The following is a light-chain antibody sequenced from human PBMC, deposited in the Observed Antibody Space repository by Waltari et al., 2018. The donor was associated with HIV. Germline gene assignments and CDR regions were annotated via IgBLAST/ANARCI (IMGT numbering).Light chain of an antibody. Sequence: AIQMSQSPSSLSASVGDRVTITCRASQEIGNDLAWYQQKLGEAPKLLIYGASNLHSGVSSRFSGSGSGRDFTLTISGLQPEDFAIYYCQQDYTYPRTFGQGTNLDI. V-gene: IGKV1-6*01. J-gene: IGKJ2*01. CDR3: QQDYTYPRT. CDR1: QEIGND. CDR2: GAS.